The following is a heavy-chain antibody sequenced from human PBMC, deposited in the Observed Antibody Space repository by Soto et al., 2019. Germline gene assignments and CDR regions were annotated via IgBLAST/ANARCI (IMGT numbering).Heavy chain of an antibody. D-gene: IGHD1-26*01. V-gene: IGHV3-30*03. CDR3: ALRGGATRFFLDY. Sequence: QPGGSLRLSCAASGITFSSYGMHWVRQAPGKGLEWVAVISYDGNNKYYADSVKGRFTISRDNSKNTLSLQMNSLRAEDTAVYYCALRGGATRFFLDYWGQGTLVTVSS. CDR2: ISYDGNNK. CDR1: GITFSSYG. J-gene: IGHJ4*02.